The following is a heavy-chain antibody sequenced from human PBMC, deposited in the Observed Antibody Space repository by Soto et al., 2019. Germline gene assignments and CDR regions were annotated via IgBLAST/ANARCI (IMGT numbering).Heavy chain of an antibody. Sequence: ASVKVSCKASGGTFSSYAISWVRQAPGQGLEWMGGIIPIFGTANYAQKFQGRVTITADEFTSTAYMELSSLRSEDTAVYYCAIIGYSSGWYWGLEPWGQGTLVTVSS. V-gene: IGHV1-69*13. D-gene: IGHD6-19*01. CDR2: IIPIFGTA. J-gene: IGHJ5*02. CDR3: AIIGYSSGWYWGLEP. CDR1: GGTFSSYA.